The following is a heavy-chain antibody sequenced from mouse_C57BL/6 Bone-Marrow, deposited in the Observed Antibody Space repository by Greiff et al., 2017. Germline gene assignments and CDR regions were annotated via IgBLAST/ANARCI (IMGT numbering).Heavy chain of an antibody. J-gene: IGHJ2*01. CDR2: ITPNNGGT. CDR1: GYTFTDYN. CDR3: ARGVLRSSLFDY. Sequence: EVQLQQSGPELVKPGASVKIPCKASGYTFTDYNMAWVKQSHGKSLEWIGDITPNNGGTIYNQKFKGKATLTVDKSSSTTYMELRSLTSEDTAVYYCARGVLRSSLFDYWGQGTTLTVSS. D-gene: IGHD2-14*01. V-gene: IGHV1-18*01.